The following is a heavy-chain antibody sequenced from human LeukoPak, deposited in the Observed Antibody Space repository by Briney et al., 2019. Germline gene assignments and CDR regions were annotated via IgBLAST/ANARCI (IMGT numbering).Heavy chain of an antibody. J-gene: IGHJ4*02. V-gene: IGHV4-59*12. Sequence: PSETLSLTCTVSGDSLRRYYWCWIRQPPRQGLEWLGHINDRGRTNYHPSLQGRVTISIATSKNQYSLKVNSVTAADTGTYYCASGPGTSVTRGVSPKYWGQGTPVTVSS. CDR1: GDSLRRYY. CDR2: INDRGRT. D-gene: IGHD3-10*01. CDR3: ASGPGTSVTRGVSPKY.